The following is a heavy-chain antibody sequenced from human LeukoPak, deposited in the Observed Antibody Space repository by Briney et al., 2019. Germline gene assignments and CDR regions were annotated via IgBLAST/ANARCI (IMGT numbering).Heavy chain of an antibody. CDR3: ARSSLGYSSGWYDDYFDY. J-gene: IGHJ4*02. CDR1: GGSISSGSYY. Sequence: SETLSLTCTVSGGSISSGSYYWSWIRQPAGKGLEWIGRIYTSGSTNYNPSLKSRVTISVDTPKNQFSLKLSSVTAADTAVYYCARSSLGYSSGWYDDYFDYWGQGTLVTVSS. CDR2: IYTSGST. V-gene: IGHV4-61*02. D-gene: IGHD6-19*01.